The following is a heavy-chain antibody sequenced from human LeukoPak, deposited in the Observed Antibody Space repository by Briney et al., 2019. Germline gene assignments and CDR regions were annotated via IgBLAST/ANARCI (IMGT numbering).Heavy chain of an antibody. D-gene: IGHD3-10*01. V-gene: IGHV4-59*12. J-gene: IGHJ5*02. CDR3: ARGRYYYGSGRRKTFDP. CDR2: IYYSGST. CDR1: GGSISSYY. Sequence: SETLSLTCTVSGGSISSYYWSWIRQPPGKGLEWIGYIYYSGSTNYNPSLKSRVTISVDTSKNQFSLKLSSVTAADTAVYYCARGRYYYGSGRRKTFDPWGQGTLVTVSS.